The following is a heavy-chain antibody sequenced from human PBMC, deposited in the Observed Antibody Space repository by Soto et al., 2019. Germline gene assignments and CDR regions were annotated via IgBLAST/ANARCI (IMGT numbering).Heavy chain of an antibody. V-gene: IGHV3-48*03. CDR2: ISRSVSTI. J-gene: IGHJ6*02. Sequence: PGGSLRLSCAASGFTFSSYDMNWVRQAPGKGLEWVSYISRSVSTIYYADSVKGRFTISRDNAKNSLYLQMNGLRAEDTAVYYCVRGSQKGYYYGMDVWGQGTTVTVSS. D-gene: IGHD2-15*01. CDR3: VRGSQKGYYYGMDV. CDR1: GFTFSSYD.